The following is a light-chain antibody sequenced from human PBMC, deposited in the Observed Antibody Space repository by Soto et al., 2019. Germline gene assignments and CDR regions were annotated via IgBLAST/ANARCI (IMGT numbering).Light chain of an antibody. CDR1: SSNIGAGYD. CDR3: LSFDSSLSVV. V-gene: IGLV1-40*01. J-gene: IGLJ2*01. CDR2: CNT. Sequence: QSVLTQPTSVSGAPGQRVTISCTGSSSNIGAGYDVHWYQQLPGRAPKLLIYCNTNRPSGVPDRFSGSKSGTSASLAITGLQAEDEADYYCLSFDSSLSVVFGGGTKLTVL.